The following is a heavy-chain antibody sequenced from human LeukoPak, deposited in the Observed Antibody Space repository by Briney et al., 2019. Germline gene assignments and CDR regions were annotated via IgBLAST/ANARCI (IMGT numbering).Heavy chain of an antibody. Sequence: MSSETLSLTCTVSGGSINNHYWSWIRQPPGKGLEWIGSIFYSGSTDSNPSLKGRVTISVDRSKNQFSLKLSSVTAADTAVYYCARDLGAAGLDYWGQGTLVTVSS. CDR2: IFYSGST. CDR3: ARDLGAAGLDY. CDR1: GGSINNHY. J-gene: IGHJ4*02. V-gene: IGHV4-59*11. D-gene: IGHD6-13*01.